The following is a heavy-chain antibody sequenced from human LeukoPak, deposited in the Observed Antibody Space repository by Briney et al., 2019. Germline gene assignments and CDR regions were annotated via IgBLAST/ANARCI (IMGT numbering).Heavy chain of an antibody. CDR3: ARQKGRMVRGVIHYYYYMDV. V-gene: IGHV1-46*01. D-gene: IGHD3-10*01. CDR2: INPSGGST. J-gene: IGHJ6*03. CDR1: GYTFTSYY. Sequence: EASVKVSCKASGYTFTSYYMHWVRQAPGQGPEWMGIINPSGGSTSYAQKFQGRVTMTRDMSTSTVYMELSSLRSEDTAVYYCARQKGRMVRGVIHYYYYMDVWGKGTTVTVSS.